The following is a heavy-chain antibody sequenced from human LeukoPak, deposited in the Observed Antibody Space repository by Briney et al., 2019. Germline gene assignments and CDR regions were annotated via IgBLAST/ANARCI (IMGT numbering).Heavy chain of an antibody. CDR3: ARGNDDFWSGYYPLYYMDV. V-gene: IGHV3-21*01. CDR2: ISSSSSYI. J-gene: IGHJ6*03. CDR1: GFTFSSYS. Sequence: GGSLRLSCAASGFTFSSYSMNWVRQAPGKGLEWVSSISSSSSYIYYADSVKGRFTISRDNAKNSLYLQMNSLRAEDTAVYYCARGNDDFWSGYYPLYYMDVWGKGTTVTVSS. D-gene: IGHD3-3*01.